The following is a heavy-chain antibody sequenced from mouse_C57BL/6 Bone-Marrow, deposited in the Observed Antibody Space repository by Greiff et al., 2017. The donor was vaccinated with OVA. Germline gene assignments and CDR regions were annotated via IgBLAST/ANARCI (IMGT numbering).Heavy chain of an antibody. CDR1: GYTFTDYY. Sequence: QVHVKQSGAELVRPGASVKLSCKASGYTFTDYYINWVKQRPGQGLEWIARIYPGSGNTYYNEKFKGKATLTAEKSSSTAYMQLSSLTSEDSAVYFCARGLRRGGPGFAYWGQGTLVTVSA. D-gene: IGHD2-2*01. V-gene: IGHV1-76*01. CDR2: IYPGSGNT. CDR3: ARGLRRGGPGFAY. J-gene: IGHJ3*01.